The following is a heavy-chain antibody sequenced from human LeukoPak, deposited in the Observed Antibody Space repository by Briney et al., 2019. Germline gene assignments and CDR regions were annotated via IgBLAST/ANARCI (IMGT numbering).Heavy chain of an antibody. V-gene: IGHV3-66*01. D-gene: IGHD3-10*01. CDR1: GFTVSSNY. Sequence: PGGSLRLSCAASGFTVSSNYMSWVRQAPGKGLEWGSVIYSGGSTYYADSVKGRFTISRDNSKNTLYLQMNSLRAEDTAVYYCARFITMVRGGGFDYWGQGTLVTVSS. J-gene: IGHJ4*02. CDR3: ARFITMVRGGGFDY. CDR2: IYSGGST.